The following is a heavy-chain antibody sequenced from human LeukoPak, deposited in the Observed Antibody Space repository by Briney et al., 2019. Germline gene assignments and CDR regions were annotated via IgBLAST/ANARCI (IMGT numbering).Heavy chain of an antibody. D-gene: IGHD3-9*01. CDR2: IYHSGST. V-gene: IGHV4-59*12. CDR3: ARTYYDILTGYLSLDY. J-gene: IGHJ4*02. Sequence: SETLSLTCTVPGGSISNYYWSWIRQPPGKGLEWIGYIYHSGSTYYNPSLKSRVTISVDRSKNQFSLKLSSVTAADTAVYYCARTYYDILTGYLSLDYWGQGTLVTVSS. CDR1: GGSISNYY.